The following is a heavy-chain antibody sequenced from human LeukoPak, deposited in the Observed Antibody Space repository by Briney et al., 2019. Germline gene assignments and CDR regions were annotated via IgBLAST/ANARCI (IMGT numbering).Heavy chain of an antibody. CDR2: IYYSGST. Sequence: PSETLSLTCTVSGGSISSYYWSWIRQPPGKGLEWIGYIYYSGSTNYNPSLKSRVTISVDTSKNQFSLKLSSVTAADTAVYYCARGIQWLIAFDIWGQGKMVTVSS. CDR1: GGSISSYY. J-gene: IGHJ3*02. D-gene: IGHD6-19*01. V-gene: IGHV4-59*01. CDR3: ARGIQWLIAFDI.